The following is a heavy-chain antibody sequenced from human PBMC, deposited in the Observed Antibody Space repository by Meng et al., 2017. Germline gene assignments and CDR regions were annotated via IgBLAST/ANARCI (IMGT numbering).Heavy chain of an antibody. J-gene: IGHJ4*02. CDR2: ISYDGSNK. Sequence: QVQLVECGGGVFPPWWPRRLSCAVSGFTFSSYAMHWVRQAPGKGLEWVAVISYDGSNKYYADSVKGRFTISRDNSKNTLYLQMNSLRAEDTAVYYCARSSGYLDYWGQGTLVTVSS. V-gene: IGHV3-30*01. CDR1: GFTFSSYA. D-gene: IGHD6-19*01. CDR3: ARSSGYLDY.